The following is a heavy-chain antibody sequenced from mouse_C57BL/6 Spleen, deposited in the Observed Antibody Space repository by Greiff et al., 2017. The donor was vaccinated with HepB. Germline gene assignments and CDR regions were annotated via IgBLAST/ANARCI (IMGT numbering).Heavy chain of an antibody. D-gene: IGHD1-1*01. Sequence: QLKQSGAELVRPGASVKLSCTASGFNIKDYYMHWVKQRPEQGLEWIGRIDPEDGDTEYAPKFQGKATMTADTSSNTAYLQLSSLTSEDTAVYYCTTGRYGTWFAYWGQGTLVTVSA. V-gene: IGHV14-1*01. CDR3: TTGRYGTWFAY. CDR1: GFNIKDYY. J-gene: IGHJ3*01. CDR2: IDPEDGDT.